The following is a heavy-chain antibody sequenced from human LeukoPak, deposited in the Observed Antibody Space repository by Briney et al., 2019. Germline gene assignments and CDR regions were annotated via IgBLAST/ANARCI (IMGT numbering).Heavy chain of an antibody. V-gene: IGHV3-74*01. D-gene: IGHD2-21*01. Sequence: GGSLRLSCAASGFSFSSYWMDWVREAPGKGLVWVSRISSDGSSTYYADSVEGRFTISRDNAKNTLYLQMNSLRAEDTAVYYCARVRSGYYFDYWGQGTLVTVSS. CDR2: ISSDGSST. J-gene: IGHJ4*02. CDR3: ARVRSGYYFDY. CDR1: GFSFSSYW.